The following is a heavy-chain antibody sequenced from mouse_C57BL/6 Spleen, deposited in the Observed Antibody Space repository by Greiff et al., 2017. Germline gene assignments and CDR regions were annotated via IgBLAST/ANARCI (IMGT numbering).Heavy chain of an antibody. J-gene: IGHJ2*01. CDR1: GFTFSDYG. CDR3: ARPYGSSSTSFDY. Sequence: EVMLVESGGGLVKPGGSLKLSCAASGFTFSDYGMHWVRQAPEKGLEWVAYISSGSSTIYYADTVKGRFTISRGNAKNTLFLQMTSLRSEDTAMYYCARPYGSSSTSFDYWSQGTTLTVSS. V-gene: IGHV5-17*01. CDR2: ISSGSSTI. D-gene: IGHD1-1*01.